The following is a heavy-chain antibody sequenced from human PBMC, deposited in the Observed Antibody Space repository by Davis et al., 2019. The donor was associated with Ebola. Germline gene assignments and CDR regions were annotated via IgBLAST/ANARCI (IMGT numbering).Heavy chain of an antibody. CDR2: IIPILGIA. J-gene: IGHJ6*02. Sequence: SVKVSCKASGGTFSSYAISWVRQAPGQGLEWMGRIIPILGIANYAQKFQGRVTITADKSTSTAYMELSSLRSEDTAVYYCARCVRYCSSTSCRPYLMYGMDVWGQGTTVTVSS. V-gene: IGHV1-69*04. D-gene: IGHD2-2*01. CDR1: GGTFSSYA. CDR3: ARCVRYCSSTSCRPYLMYGMDV.